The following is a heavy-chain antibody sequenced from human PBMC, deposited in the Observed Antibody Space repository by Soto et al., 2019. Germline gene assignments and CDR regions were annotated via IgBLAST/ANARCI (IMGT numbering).Heavy chain of an antibody. CDR3: AKDGVPEVWFGELLLGYNWFDP. J-gene: IGHJ5*02. CDR2: ISYDGSNK. V-gene: IGHV3-30*18. D-gene: IGHD3-10*01. Sequence: GGSLRLSCAASGFTFSSYGMHWVRQAPGKGLEWVAVISYDGSNKYYADSVKGRFTISRDNSKNTLYLQMNSLRAEDTAVYYCAKDGVPEVWFGELLLGYNWFDPWGQGTLVTVSS. CDR1: GFTFSSYG.